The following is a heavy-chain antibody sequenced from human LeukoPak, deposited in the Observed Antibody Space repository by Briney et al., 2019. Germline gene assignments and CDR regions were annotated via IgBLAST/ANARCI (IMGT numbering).Heavy chain of an antibody. CDR1: GYTFTGYY. D-gene: IGHD2-15*01. V-gene: IGHV1-2*02. CDR3: ARVGWSSY. Sequence: GASVKVSFKSSGYTFTGYYMHWVRQAPAQGLEWVGLINPNSGGTNYAQKFQGRVTMTRHTSISTAYKELSRLRSDDTAVYYCARVGWSSYWGQGTLVTVSS. J-gene: IGHJ4*02. CDR2: INPNSGGT.